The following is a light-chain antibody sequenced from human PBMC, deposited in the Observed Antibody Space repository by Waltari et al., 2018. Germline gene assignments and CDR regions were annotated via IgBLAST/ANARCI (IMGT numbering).Light chain of an antibody. CDR1: QSVASNY. V-gene: IGKV3-20*01. CDR2: DAS. J-gene: IGKJ1*01. Sequence: EVVLTQSPGTLYLSPGARATLSCRASQSVASNYLAWYKQKPGQAPRLLIYDASNRATGIPERFSGSGAGTDFTLTISRLEPEDFAVYACQQYGNSPATFGQGTKVEMK. CDR3: QQYGNSPAT.